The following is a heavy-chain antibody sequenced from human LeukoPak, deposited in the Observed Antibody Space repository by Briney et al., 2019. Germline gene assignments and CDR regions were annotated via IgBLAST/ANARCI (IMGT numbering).Heavy chain of an antibody. V-gene: IGHV1-3*01. J-gene: IGHJ6*02. CDR3: ARGVGATHYYYYGMDV. Sequence: ASVKVSCKASGYTFTSYAMHWVRQAPGQRLEWMGWINAGNGNTKYSQKFQGRVTITRDTSASTAYMELSSLRSEDTAVYYCARGVGATHYYYYGMDVWGQGTTVTVSS. CDR1: GYTFTSYA. D-gene: IGHD1-26*01. CDR2: INAGNGNT.